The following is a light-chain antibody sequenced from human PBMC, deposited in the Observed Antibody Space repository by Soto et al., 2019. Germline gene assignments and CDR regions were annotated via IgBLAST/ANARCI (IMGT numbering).Light chain of an antibody. Sequence: EVVMTQSPATLSVSPGERVTLSCRASESVHRNLAWYQQKPGQGPRLLIYYASTRATGVPDRFTGSGSGTEFTPTISSLQSDDFVVYHCQHYSNWPPTFGPGTKVEIK. CDR2: YAS. J-gene: IGKJ3*01. CDR1: ESVHRN. CDR3: QHYSNWPPT. V-gene: IGKV3-15*01.